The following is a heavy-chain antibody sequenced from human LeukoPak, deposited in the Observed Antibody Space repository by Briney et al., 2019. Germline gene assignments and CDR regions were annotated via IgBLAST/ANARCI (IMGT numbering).Heavy chain of an antibody. D-gene: IGHD3-9*01. CDR1: GFTFSSYS. Sequence: GGSLRLSCAASGFTFSSYSMNWVRQAPGKGLEWVSSISSSSSYIYYADSVKGRFTISRDNAKNSLYLQMNSLRAEDTAVYYCATGFTIRAPDDAFDIWGQGTMVTVSS. V-gene: IGHV3-21*01. CDR2: ISSSSSYI. J-gene: IGHJ3*02. CDR3: ATGFTIRAPDDAFDI.